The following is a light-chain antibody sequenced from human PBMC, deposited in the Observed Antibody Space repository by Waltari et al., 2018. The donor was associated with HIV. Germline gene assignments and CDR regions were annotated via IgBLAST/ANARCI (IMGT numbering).Light chain of an antibody. CDR1: SSDVGGYNY. Sequence: QSALTQPRPVSGSPGQSVTISCTGTSSDVGGYNYVPWYQQHPGKAPKLMIYDVNKRPSGVPDRFSGSKSGNTASLTISGLQAEDEADYYCCSYGGSFFYVFGTGTKVTVL. J-gene: IGLJ1*01. CDR3: CSYGGSFFYV. V-gene: IGLV2-11*01. CDR2: DVN.